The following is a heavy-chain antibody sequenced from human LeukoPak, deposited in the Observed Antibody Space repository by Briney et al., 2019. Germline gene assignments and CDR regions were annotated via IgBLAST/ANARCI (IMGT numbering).Heavy chain of an antibody. CDR1: GGSISGYY. V-gene: IGHV4-59*08. CDR2: IYYSGST. CDR3: ARVTWIQHYYYYYGMDV. Sequence: SETLSLTCTVSGGSISGYYWSWIRQPPGKGLEWIGYIYYSGSTNYNPSLKSRVTISVDTSKNQFSLKLSSVTAADTAVYYCARVTWIQHYYYYYGMDVWGQGTTVTVSS. J-gene: IGHJ6*02. D-gene: IGHD5-18*01.